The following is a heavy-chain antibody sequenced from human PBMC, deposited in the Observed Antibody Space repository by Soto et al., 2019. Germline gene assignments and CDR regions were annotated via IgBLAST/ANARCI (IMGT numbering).Heavy chain of an antibody. V-gene: IGHV3-15*01. CDR1: GFTFSNAW. CDR2: IKSKTDGGTT. D-gene: IGHD6-13*01. Sequence: HGGSLRLCCAACGFTFSNAWMSWVRQAPGKGLEWVGRIKSKTDGGTTDYAAPVKGRFTISRDDSKNTLYLQMNSLKTEDTAVYYCTTDLSAAAGRRFTDYYMDVWGKGTTVTVSS. J-gene: IGHJ6*03. CDR3: TTDLSAAAGRRFTDYYMDV.